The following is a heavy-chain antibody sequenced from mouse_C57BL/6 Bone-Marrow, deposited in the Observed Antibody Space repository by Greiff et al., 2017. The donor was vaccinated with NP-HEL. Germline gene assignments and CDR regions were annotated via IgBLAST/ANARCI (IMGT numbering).Heavy chain of an antibody. V-gene: IGHV14-4*01. Sequence: DVQLQESGAELVRPGASVKLSCTASGFNIKDDYMHWVKQRPEQGLEWIGWIDPENGDTEYASKFQGKATITADTSSNTAYLQLSSLTSEDTAVYYCTTVITTVVAKDYWGQGTTLTVSS. J-gene: IGHJ2*01. CDR1: GFNIKDDY. CDR2: IDPENGDT. D-gene: IGHD1-1*01. CDR3: TTVITTVVAKDY.